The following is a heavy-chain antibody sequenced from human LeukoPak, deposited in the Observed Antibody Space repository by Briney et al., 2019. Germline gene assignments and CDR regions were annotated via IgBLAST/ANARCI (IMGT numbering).Heavy chain of an antibody. CDR3: ARAPGGGIAVAGIFFGRAGSMDV. Sequence: PSETLSLTCTVSGGSISSSGDYWGWIRQPPGKGLEWIGNICYSGSTYYIPSLKSRVTISVDTSKNQFSLKLSSVTAADTAVYYCARAPGGGIAVAGIFFGRAGSMDVWGQGTTVTVSS. V-gene: IGHV4-39*01. CDR1: GGSISSSGDY. D-gene: IGHD6-19*01. CDR2: ICYSGST. J-gene: IGHJ6*02.